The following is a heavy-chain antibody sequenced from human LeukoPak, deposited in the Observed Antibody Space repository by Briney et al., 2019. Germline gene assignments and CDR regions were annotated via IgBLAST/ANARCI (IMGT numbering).Heavy chain of an antibody. CDR2: INNDGSTT. CDR3: ASYNYVWGGD. CDR1: GFTFSSYW. D-gene: IGHD3-16*01. V-gene: IGHV3-74*01. Sequence: PGGSLRLSCAASGFTFSSYWMHWVRQTPGKGLVWVSGINNDGSTTTYADSVKGRFTISRDNAKNTLYLQMNSLRAEDTAVYYCASYNYVWGGDWGQGTLVTVSS. J-gene: IGHJ4*02.